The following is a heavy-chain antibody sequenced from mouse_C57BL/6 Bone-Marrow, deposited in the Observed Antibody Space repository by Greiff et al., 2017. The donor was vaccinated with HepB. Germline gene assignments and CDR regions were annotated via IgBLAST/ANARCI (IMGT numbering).Heavy chain of an antibody. J-gene: IGHJ1*03. CDR2: INPSSGYT. V-gene: IGHV1-4*01. Sequence: VKLMESGAELARPGASVKMSCKASGYTFTSYTMHWVKQRPGQGLEWIGYINPSSGYTKYNQKFKDKATLTADKSSSTAYMQLSSLTSEDSAVYYCARSYYYGSSYDWYFDVWGTGTTVTVSS. CDR3: ARSYYYGSSYDWYFDV. CDR1: GYTFTSYT. D-gene: IGHD1-1*01.